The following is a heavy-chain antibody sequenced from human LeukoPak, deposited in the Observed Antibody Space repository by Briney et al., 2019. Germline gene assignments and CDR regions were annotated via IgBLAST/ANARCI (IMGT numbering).Heavy chain of an antibody. CDR1: GFTFSSYS. CDR2: ISSSSSYI. J-gene: IGHJ6*02. Sequence: GGSLRLSRAASGFTFSSYSMNWVRQAPGRGLEWVSSISSSSSYIYYADSVKGRFTISRDNAKNSLYLQMNSLRAEDTAVYYCAREITYYDILTGYFPGYGMDVWGQGTTVTVSS. D-gene: IGHD3-9*01. V-gene: IGHV3-21*01. CDR3: AREITYYDILTGYFPGYGMDV.